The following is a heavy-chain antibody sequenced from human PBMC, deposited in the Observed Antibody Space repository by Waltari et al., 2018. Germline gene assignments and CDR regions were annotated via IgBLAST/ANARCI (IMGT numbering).Heavy chain of an antibody. CDR1: GFTFIDYF. CDR2: VEPKSGDV. D-gene: IGHD6-13*01. Sequence: QVQLVQSGAEVKKPGASVKVSCQTSGFTFIDYFMHWVRQAPGQGLEWMGRVEPKSGDVHYAQNFQGRVTMTTDSSINTVYMELTRLKSDDTAVYYCVRPQELGPEVGPFDMWGRGTMVIVSS. V-gene: IGHV1-2*06. CDR3: VRPQELGPEVGPFDM. J-gene: IGHJ3*02.